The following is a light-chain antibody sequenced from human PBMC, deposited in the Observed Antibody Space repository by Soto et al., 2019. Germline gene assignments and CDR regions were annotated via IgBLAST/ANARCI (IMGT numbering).Light chain of an antibody. Sequence: DIQMTQSPSSLSASVGDRVTISCRASERISDYLAWYQQKPGKAPKLLINTASSLRSGVPSRFSGSGSGTDFTLTIVSLQHEDFASYFSPQTNSACWTFGHGTKVEIK. CDR1: ERISDY. CDR2: TAS. V-gene: IGKV1-39*01. CDR3: PQTNSACWT. J-gene: IGKJ1*01.